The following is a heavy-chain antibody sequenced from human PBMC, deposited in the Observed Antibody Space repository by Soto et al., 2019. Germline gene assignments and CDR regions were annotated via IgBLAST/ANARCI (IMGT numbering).Heavy chain of an antibody. CDR2: INHVGGT. CDR1: GGFLSESY. J-gene: IGHJ5*02. Sequence: SETLSLTCAVYGGFLSESYWTWIRQPPGKGLEWIGEINHVGGTNYNPSLKSRVPMSVDTSQNQFSLRLISVTAADTAMYFCVRIHYQLPSSVLWLDPWGQGTPVTAPQ. D-gene: IGHD1-1*01. CDR3: VRIHYQLPSSVLWLDP. V-gene: IGHV4-34*01.